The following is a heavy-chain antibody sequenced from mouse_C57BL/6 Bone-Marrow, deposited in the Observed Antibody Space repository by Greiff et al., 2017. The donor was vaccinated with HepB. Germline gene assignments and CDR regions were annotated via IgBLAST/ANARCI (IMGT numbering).Heavy chain of an antibody. J-gene: IGHJ2*01. CDR3: ARPFITTVVAPHYFDY. D-gene: IGHD1-1*01. CDR1: GYTFTSYG. Sequence: VQLKESGAELARPGASVKLSCKASGYTFTSYGISWVKQRTGQGLEWIGEIYPRSGNTYYNEKFKGKATLTADKSSSTAYMELRSLTSEDSAVYFCARPFITTVVAPHYFDYWGQGTTLTVSS. V-gene: IGHV1-81*01. CDR2: IYPRSGNT.